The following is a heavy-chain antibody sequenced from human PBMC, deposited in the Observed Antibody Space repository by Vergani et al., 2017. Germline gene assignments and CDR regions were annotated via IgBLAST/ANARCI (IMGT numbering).Heavy chain of an antibody. CDR3: ARDSEAARAFDY. J-gene: IGHJ4*02. D-gene: IGHD6-6*01. Sequence: QVQLVESGGGVVQPGRSLRLSCAASGFTFSSYAMHWVRQAPGKGLEWVAVLSYDGSNKYYADSVKGRFTISRDNSKNTLYLQMNSLRAEDTAVYYCARDSEAARAFDYWGQGTLVTVSS. V-gene: IGHV3-30*04. CDR2: LSYDGSNK. CDR1: GFTFSSYA.